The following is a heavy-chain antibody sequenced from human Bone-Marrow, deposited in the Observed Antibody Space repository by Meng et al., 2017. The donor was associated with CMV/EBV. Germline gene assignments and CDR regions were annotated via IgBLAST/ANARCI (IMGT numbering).Heavy chain of an antibody. CDR3: ARGPQYQLLNY. CDR1: GFTFSSYA. J-gene: IGHJ4*02. D-gene: IGHD2-2*01. Sequence: GESLKISCAASGFTFSSYAMHWVRQAPGKGLEWVAVISYDGSNKYYADSVKGRFTISRDNSKNTLYLQMNSLRAGDTAVYYCARGPQYQLLNYWGQGTLVTVSS. V-gene: IGHV3-30-3*01. CDR2: ISYDGSNK.